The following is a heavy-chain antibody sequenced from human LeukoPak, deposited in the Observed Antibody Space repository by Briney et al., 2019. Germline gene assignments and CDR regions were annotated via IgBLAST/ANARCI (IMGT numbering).Heavy chain of an antibody. Sequence: GGSLRLSCAASGFTFSSYGMHWVRQPPGKGLEWVAVIWYDGSNKYYADSVKGRFTISRDNSKNTLYMQMTSLRAEDTAVYYCAKIPPGGGGYDLAISGDWDYWGQGTLVTVSS. V-gene: IGHV3-33*06. D-gene: IGHD5-12*01. CDR1: GFTFSSYG. CDR2: IWYDGSNK. J-gene: IGHJ4*02. CDR3: AKIPPGGGGYDLAISGDWDY.